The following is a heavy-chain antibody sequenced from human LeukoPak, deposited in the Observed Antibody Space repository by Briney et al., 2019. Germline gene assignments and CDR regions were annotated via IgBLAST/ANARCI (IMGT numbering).Heavy chain of an antibody. J-gene: IGHJ4*02. Sequence: SETLSLTCTVSGDSISNGNYWGWIRQPPGKRLEWIGSIFHTGSTYYNLSPKSRVTLSVDTSKNQFSLKVSSVTAADTAVYYCARGETNFDYWGQGTLVTVSS. CDR1: GDSISNGNY. CDR2: IFHTGST. V-gene: IGHV4-38-2*02. D-gene: IGHD3-16*01. CDR3: ARGETNFDY.